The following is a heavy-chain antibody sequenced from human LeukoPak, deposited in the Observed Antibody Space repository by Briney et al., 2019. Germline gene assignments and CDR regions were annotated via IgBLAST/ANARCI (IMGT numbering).Heavy chain of an antibody. J-gene: IGHJ5*02. Sequence: SETLSLTCAVSGYSISSGYYWGWIRQPPGKGLEWIGSIYHSGSTYYNPSLKSRVTISVDTSKNQFSLKLSSVTAADTAVYYCARLTYGDHVWFDPWGQGTLVTVSS. V-gene: IGHV4-38-2*01. CDR1: GYSISSGYY. CDR3: ARLTYGDHVWFDP. CDR2: IYHSGST. D-gene: IGHD4-17*01.